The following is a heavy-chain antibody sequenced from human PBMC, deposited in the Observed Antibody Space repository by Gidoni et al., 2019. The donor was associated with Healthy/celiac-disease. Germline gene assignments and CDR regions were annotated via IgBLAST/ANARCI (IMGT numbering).Heavy chain of an antibody. CDR1: GFPFISYG. Sequence: QVQLVESGGGVVQPGRSLRLSCAASGFPFISYGMHWVRQVPGKGLEWVAVIWYDGSNKDYADSVKGRFTISRDNSKNTLYLQMNSRRAEDTAVYYCAREGDTAMDVLYYYYGMDVWGQGTTVTVSS. CDR3: AREGDTAMDVLYYYYGMDV. D-gene: IGHD5-18*01. J-gene: IGHJ6*02. V-gene: IGHV3-33*01. CDR2: IWYDGSNK.